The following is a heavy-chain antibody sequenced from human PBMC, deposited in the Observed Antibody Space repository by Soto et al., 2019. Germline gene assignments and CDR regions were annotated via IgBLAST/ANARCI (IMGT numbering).Heavy chain of an antibody. V-gene: IGHV4-4*02. CDR1: GGSISSSNW. CDR3: ARHTPAISISDH. J-gene: IGHJ4*02. D-gene: IGHD2-15*01. CDR2: IYHSGST. Sequence: SETLSLTFAVSGGSISSSNWCSWVRQPPGKGLEWIGEIYHSGSTNYNPSLKSRVTISVDTSKNQFSLKLSSVTAADTAVYYCARHTPAISISDHWGQGTLVTVS.